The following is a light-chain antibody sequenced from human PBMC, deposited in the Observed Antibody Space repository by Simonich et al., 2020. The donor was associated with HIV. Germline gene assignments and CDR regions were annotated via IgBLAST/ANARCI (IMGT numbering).Light chain of an antibody. Sequence: EIVMTQSPATLSVSPGERATLSCGASQSVSSYFAWYQQKPGQAPRLLIYDASNRATGIPARFSGSGSGTDFTLTISSLEPEDFAVYYCQQRSNWPPGNTFGGGTKVEIK. J-gene: IGKJ4*01. V-gene: IGKV3-11*01. CDR1: QSVSSY. CDR3: QQRSNWPPGNT. CDR2: DAS.